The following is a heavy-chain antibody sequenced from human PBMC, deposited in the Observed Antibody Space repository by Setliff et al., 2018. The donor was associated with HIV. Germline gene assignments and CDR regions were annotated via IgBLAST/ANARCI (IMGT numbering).Heavy chain of an antibody. CDR2: MNPNSGNT. V-gene: IGHV1-8*02. D-gene: IGHD2-21*01. Sequence: GASVKVSCKASGSTVTTYEINWVRQATGQGLEWMGGMNPNSGNTGYAERFQGRVTMTRDTSISTVYMELTSLRSEETAMYYCTRGRGIIGALVYWGQGTLFTVSS. CDR3: TRGRGIIGALVY. CDR1: GSTVTTYE. J-gene: IGHJ4*02.